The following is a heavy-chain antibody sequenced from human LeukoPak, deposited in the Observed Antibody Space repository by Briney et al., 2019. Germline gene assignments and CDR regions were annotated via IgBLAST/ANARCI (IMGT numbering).Heavy chain of an antibody. CDR1: GGSISNYY. V-gene: IGHV4-4*07. CDR3: ASLPRIDSGLSGGGVTAIQDH. D-gene: IGHD2-21*02. Sequence: PSETLSLTRTDSGGSISNYYWSWIRHPAGKGPERIRLIYSSGSTNYNPSLKGRVTMSIDTSKNRFSLKLSSVTAADTAVYYCASLPRIDSGLSGGGVTAIQDHWGQGTLVTVSS. CDR2: IYSSGST. J-gene: IGHJ4*02.